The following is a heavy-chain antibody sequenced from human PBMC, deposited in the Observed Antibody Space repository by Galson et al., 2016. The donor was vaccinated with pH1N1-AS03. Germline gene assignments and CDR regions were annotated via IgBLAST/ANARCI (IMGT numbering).Heavy chain of an antibody. Sequence: SLRLSCAASGFNFNNYWMSWVRQAPGKGLEWVAHINEDGSANFYGAPLHGRSTISRDNGINSLYLEMNSLRTEDTAKYYCVVHCSTGNCFASLGQGTLVTVSA. D-gene: IGHD2-2*01. CDR1: GFNFNNYW. CDR2: INEDGSAN. CDR3: VVHCSTGNCFAS. J-gene: IGHJ5*01. V-gene: IGHV3-7*01.